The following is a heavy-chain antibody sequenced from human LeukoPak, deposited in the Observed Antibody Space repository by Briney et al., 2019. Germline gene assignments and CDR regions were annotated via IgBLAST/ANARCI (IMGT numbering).Heavy chain of an antibody. CDR3: ARDPSNLGWFDP. J-gene: IGHJ5*02. D-gene: IGHD3-16*01. V-gene: IGHV1-18*01. CDR1: GYTFTIYG. CDR2: ISAYNGNT. Sequence: ASVRVSFTASGYTFTIYGISWVRQAPGQGLEWMGWISAYNGNTNYAQKLQGRVTMTTDTSTSTAYMELRSLRSDDTAVYYCARDPSNLGWFDPWGQGTLVTVSS.